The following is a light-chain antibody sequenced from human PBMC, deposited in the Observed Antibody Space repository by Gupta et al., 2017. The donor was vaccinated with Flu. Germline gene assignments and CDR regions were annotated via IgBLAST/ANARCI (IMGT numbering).Light chain of an antibody. CDR1: NFGSYN. CDR3: QVWASGTVV. J-gene: IGLJ2*01. Sequence: SYELPQPLSVSVSVGQTATITCGGKNFGSYNVNWYQQKPGQAPVLVIYRDDSRPSGIPARLSGSISGNTATLTIRRAQVGDEADYFCQVWASGTVVFGGGTKLTVV. V-gene: IGLV3-9*01. CDR2: RDD.